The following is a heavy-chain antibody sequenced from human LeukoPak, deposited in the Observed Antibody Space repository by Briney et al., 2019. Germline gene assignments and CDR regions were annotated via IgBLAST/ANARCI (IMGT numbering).Heavy chain of an antibody. CDR2: ISSSSSYI. J-gene: IGHJ4*02. CDR1: GFTFSSYS. CDR3: ARESITDIVVVVAASSGFDY. Sequence: GGSLRLSCAASGFTFSSYSMNWVRQAPGKGLEWVSSISSSSSYIYYADSVKGRFTISRDNAKNSLYLQMNSLRAEDTAVYYCARESITDIVVVVAASSGFDYWGQGTLVTVSS. V-gene: IGHV3-21*01. D-gene: IGHD2-15*01.